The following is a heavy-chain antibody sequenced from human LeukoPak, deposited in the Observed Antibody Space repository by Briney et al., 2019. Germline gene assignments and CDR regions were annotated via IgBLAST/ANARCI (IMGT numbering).Heavy chain of an antibody. J-gene: IGHJ3*01. CDR1: GGSISSRSHC. CDR3: AVAGVRYYDSSGLHAFDF. CDR2: MSYSGST. D-gene: IGHD3-22*01. V-gene: IGHV4-39*01. Sequence: SETLSLTCSVSGGSISSRSHCWGWIRQPPGKGLEWIGTMSYSGSTYYNPSLKSRVAISVDTSENQFSLELNSVTAADTAVYYCAVAGVRYYDSSGLHAFDFWGRGTM.